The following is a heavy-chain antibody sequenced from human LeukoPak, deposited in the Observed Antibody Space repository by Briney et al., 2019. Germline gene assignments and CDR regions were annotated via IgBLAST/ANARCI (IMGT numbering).Heavy chain of an antibody. V-gene: IGHV1-18*01. J-gene: IGHJ5*02. D-gene: IGHD3-10*01. Sequence: ASVKVSCKASGYSFTSYGISWVRQAPGQGLEWMGWISAYNGNTNYAQKLQGRVTMTTDTSTSTAYMELRSLRSDDTAVYYCAFNYYGSGSYTPWGQGTLVTVSS. CDR3: AFNYYGSGSYTP. CDR2: ISAYNGNT. CDR1: GYSFTSYG.